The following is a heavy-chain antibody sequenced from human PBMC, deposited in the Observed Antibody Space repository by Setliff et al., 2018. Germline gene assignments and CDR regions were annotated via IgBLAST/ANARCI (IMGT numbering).Heavy chain of an antibody. J-gene: IGHJ4*02. D-gene: IGHD6-13*01. Sequence: ASVKVSCKASGYTFTGYYMHWVRQAPGQGLEWMGWINPNSGGTNYAQKFQGWVTMTRDTSISTAYMELSRLRSDDTAVYYCARLRYSSSSSFDYWGQGTLVTVSS. CDR3: ARLRYSSSSSFDY. CDR1: GYTFTGYY. CDR2: INPNSGGT. V-gene: IGHV1-2*04.